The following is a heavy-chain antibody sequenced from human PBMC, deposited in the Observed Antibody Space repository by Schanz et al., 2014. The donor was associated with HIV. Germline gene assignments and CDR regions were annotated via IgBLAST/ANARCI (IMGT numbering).Heavy chain of an antibody. D-gene: IGHD4-17*01. CDR3: ATAAVTDYSDN. CDR1: GFNFSFYW. J-gene: IGHJ4*02. CDR2: IKQDGSEK. V-gene: IGHV3-7*01. Sequence: EVQLVESGGGLVKPGGSLRLSCAASGFNFSFYWISWVRQAPGKGLEWVANIKQDGSEKYYADSVKGRFTISRDNSKNTLYLQMNSLRGEDTAVYYCATAAVTDYSDNWGQGTLVTVSS.